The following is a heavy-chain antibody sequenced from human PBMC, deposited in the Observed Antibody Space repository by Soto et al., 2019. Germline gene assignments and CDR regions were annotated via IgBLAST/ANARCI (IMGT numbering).Heavy chain of an antibody. CDR2: MNPNSGNT. CDR3: AREVIWRRLQSDYYYYYGMDV. J-gene: IGHJ6*02. Sequence: ASVTVSCKASGYTFTSYDINWLRQATGQRLEWMGWMNPNSGNTGYAQKLQGRVTMTRNTSISTAHMELSSLRSEDTAVYYCAREVIWRRLQSDYYYYYGMDVWGQGSTVTVSS. V-gene: IGHV1-8*01. D-gene: IGHD4-4*01. CDR1: GYTFTSYD.